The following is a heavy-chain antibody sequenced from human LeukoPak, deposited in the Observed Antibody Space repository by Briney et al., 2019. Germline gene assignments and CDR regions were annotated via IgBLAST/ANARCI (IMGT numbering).Heavy chain of an antibody. J-gene: IGHJ5*02. D-gene: IGHD3-9*01. CDR2: IIPIFGTA. CDR3: ARDILTGYYTGNWFDP. V-gene: IGHV1-69*13. CDR1: GGTFSSYA. Sequence: VASVKVSCKASGGTFSSYAISWVRQAPGQGLEWMGGIIPIFGTANYAQKFQGRVTITADESTSTAYMELSSLRSEDTAVYYCARDILTGYYTGNWFDPWGQGTLVTVSS.